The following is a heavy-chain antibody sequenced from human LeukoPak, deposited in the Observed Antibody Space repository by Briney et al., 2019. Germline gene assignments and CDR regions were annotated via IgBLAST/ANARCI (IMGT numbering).Heavy chain of an antibody. CDR1: GFTFSSYA. CDR3: AKGQVGATEGDAFDI. D-gene: IGHD1-26*01. Sequence: GGSLRLSCAASGFTFSSYAMSWVRQAPGKGLEWVSAISGSGGSAYYADSVKGRFTISRDNSKNTLYLQMDSLRAEDTAVYYCAKGQVGATEGDAFDIWGQGTMVTVSS. V-gene: IGHV3-23*01. J-gene: IGHJ3*02. CDR2: ISGSGGSA.